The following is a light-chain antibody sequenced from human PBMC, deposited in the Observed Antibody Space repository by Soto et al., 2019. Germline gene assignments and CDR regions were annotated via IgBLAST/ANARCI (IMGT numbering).Light chain of an antibody. Sequence: DIQMTQSPSSLSASVGDRVTITCRASQTISNYLNWYQEKPGRAPKLLIYAASNLQSGVPSRFSGSGSGTDFALTITNPQPEDFAPYSCQKTYSTPFTFGPETNVDVK. CDR3: QKTYSTPFT. CDR2: AAS. J-gene: IGKJ3*01. CDR1: QTISNY. V-gene: IGKV1-39*01.